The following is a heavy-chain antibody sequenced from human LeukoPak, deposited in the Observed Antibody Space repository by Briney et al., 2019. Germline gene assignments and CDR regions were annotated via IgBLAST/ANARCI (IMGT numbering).Heavy chain of an antibody. CDR1: GYTFTGYY. J-gene: IGHJ4*02. CDR3: ARDPNWGPVVDY. V-gene: IGHV1-2*02. D-gene: IGHD7-27*01. Sequence: ASVKVSCKASGYTFTGYYMHWVRRAPGQGFEWRGWIHPNSGGTNYAQRFQGRVTMTRDTSISTAYMELSRQRSDDTAIYYCARDPNWGPVVDYWGQGTLVTVSS. CDR2: IHPNSGGT.